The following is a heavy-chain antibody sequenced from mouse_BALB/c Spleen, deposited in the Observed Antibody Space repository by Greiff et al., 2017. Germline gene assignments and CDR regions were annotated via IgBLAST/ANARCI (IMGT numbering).Heavy chain of an antibody. CDR2: INSNGGST. CDR1: GFTFSSYG. J-gene: IGHJ4*01. Sequence: EVHLVESGGGLVQPGGSLKLSCAASGFTFSSYGMSWVRQTPDKRLELVATINSNGGSTYYPDSVKGRFTISRDNAKNTLYLQMSSLKSEDTAMYYCARDGEVRRPGYYYAMDYWGQGTSVTVSS. CDR3: ARDGEVRRPGYYYAMDY. D-gene: IGHD2-14*01. V-gene: IGHV5-6-3*01.